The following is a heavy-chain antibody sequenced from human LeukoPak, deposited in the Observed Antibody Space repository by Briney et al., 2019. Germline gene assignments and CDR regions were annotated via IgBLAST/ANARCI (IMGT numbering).Heavy chain of an antibody. V-gene: IGHV3-21*01. Sequence: PGGAPRLSCAASGFIFKNYNMTLGRQAPGEGLGGVSSITGDCKYITYADSVKGRFTISRDNAKNSLYLQVASLRGDDTATYYCAREGNDYYYDQWGQGTLVTVSP. CDR3: AREGNDYYYDQ. CDR1: GFIFKNYN. J-gene: IGHJ4*02. D-gene: IGHD3-16*01. CDR2: ITGDCKYI.